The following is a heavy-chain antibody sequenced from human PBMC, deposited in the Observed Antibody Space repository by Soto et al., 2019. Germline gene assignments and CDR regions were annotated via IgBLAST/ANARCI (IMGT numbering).Heavy chain of an antibody. CDR1: GGSISSSSYY. V-gene: IGHV4-39*01. CDR2: IYYSGST. J-gene: IGHJ6*02. Sequence: PSETLSLTCTVPGGSISSSSYYWGWIRQPPGKGLEWIGSIYYSGSTYYNPSLKSRVTISVDTSKNQFSLKLSSVTAADTAAYYCARPMVRGAHGMDVWGQGTTVTVSS. CDR3: ARPMVRGAHGMDV. D-gene: IGHD3-10*01.